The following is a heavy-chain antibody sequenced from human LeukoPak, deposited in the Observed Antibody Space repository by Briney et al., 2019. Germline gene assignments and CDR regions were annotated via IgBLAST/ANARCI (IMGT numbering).Heavy chain of an antibody. V-gene: IGHV1-18*01. Sequence: ASVKVSCKASGYTFISYGISWVRQAPGQGLEWMGWISAYNGNSNYAQKFQGRVTMTRDKSTSTVYMELSRLRSEDTAVYYCARVSEETGSDYWGQGTLVTVSS. D-gene: IGHD3-10*01. J-gene: IGHJ4*02. CDR3: ARVSEETGSDY. CDR1: GYTFISYG. CDR2: ISAYNGNS.